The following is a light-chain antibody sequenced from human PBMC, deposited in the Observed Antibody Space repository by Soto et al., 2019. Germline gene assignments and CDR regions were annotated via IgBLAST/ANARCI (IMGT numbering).Light chain of an antibody. J-gene: IGLJ2*01. CDR2: EVS. Sequence: QSVLTQPPSASGSPGQSVTISCTGTSSDVGGYNYVSWYQHHPGKAPNLMIYEVSKRPSGVPDRLSGSKSGNTASLTVSGLQVEDEADYYCASYTGSDTLVFGGGTKLTVL. CDR1: SSDVGGYNY. CDR3: ASYTGSDTLV. V-gene: IGLV2-8*01.